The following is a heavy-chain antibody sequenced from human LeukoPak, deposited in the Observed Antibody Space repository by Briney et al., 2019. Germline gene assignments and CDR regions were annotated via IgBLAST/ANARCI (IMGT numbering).Heavy chain of an antibody. CDR1: GGSISSGGYD. D-gene: IGHD3-3*01. CDR2: IYYCGRP. J-gene: IGHJ4*02. V-gene: IGHV4-39*01. Sequence: SETLYVTCTLSGGSISSGGYDWGWIRQPPGKGLVWVGRIYYCGRPYYNPSLKSRFTISVDTSKNQFSLKLSSLTAADTAVYYCARHRYYDFWSGYYTNDYWGQGTLVTVCS. CDR3: ARHRYYDFWSGYYTNDY.